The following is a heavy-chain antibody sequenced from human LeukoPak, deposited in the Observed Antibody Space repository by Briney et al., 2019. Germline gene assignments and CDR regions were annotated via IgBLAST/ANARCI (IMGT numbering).Heavy chain of an antibody. CDR3: ARWVASPSTGWFYP. Sequence: ASVKVSCKASAYTXTDYYVHWVRQAPGQGLEWMGWMNPNNGDTNYAQKFQGRVIMTRDTSISTAYMELNGLRFDDTAVYYCARWVASPSTGWFYPWGQGTLVTVSS. CDR2: MNPNNGDT. D-gene: IGHD6-13*01. J-gene: IGHJ5*02. CDR1: AYTXTDYY. V-gene: IGHV1-2*02.